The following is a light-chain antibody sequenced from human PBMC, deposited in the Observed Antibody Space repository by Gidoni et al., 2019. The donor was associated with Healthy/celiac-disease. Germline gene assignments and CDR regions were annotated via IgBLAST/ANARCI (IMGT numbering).Light chain of an antibody. V-gene: IGKV1-27*01. CDR2: AAS. Sequence: DIQMTQSPSSLSASVGVRVTITCRARQGISNDLAWYQQKPGKVPKLLIYAASTLQSGVPSRFRGSGSGTDFTLTISSLQPEDVATYYCQKYNSAPHTFGQXTKLEIK. CDR3: QKYNSAPHT. J-gene: IGKJ2*01. CDR1: QGISND.